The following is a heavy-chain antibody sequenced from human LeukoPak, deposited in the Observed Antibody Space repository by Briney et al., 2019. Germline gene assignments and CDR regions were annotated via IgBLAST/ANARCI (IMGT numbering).Heavy chain of an antibody. CDR1: GFTLSNYG. CDR2: VRIGGNNK. Sequence: GGSLRLSCAASGFTLSNYGMHWVRQAPGKGLEGVAFVRIGGNNKYYADSVKGRFTISRDNSKNTLYLQMNRLRTEDTALYYCVRYGWFDHWGQGTQVTVSS. J-gene: IGHJ5*02. D-gene: IGHD1-14*01. CDR3: VRYGWFDH. V-gene: IGHV3-30*02.